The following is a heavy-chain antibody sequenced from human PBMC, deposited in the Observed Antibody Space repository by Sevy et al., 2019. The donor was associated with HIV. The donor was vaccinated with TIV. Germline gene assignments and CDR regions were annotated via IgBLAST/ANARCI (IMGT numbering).Heavy chain of an antibody. J-gene: IGHJ4*02. D-gene: IGHD3-10*01. CDR3: ASAYGSGSFDY. V-gene: IGHV4-34*01. Sequence: SENLSLTCAVYGGSFSGYYWSWIRQPPGKGLEWIGEINHSGSTNYNPSLKSRVTISVDTSKNQFSLKLSSVTAADTAVYYCASAYGSGSFDYWGQGTLVTVSS. CDR1: GGSFSGYY. CDR2: INHSGST.